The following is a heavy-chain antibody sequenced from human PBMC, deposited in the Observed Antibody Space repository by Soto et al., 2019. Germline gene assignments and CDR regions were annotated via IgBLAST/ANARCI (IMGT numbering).Heavy chain of an antibody. CDR3: ARDSEATGHTTINNYVMDV. CDR2: IYYSGST. V-gene: IGHV4-31*03. Sequence: SETLSLTCTVSGGSISSGGYYWSWIRQHPGKGLEWIGYIYYSGSTYYNPSLKSRVTISVDTSKNQFSLKLSSVTAADTAVYYCARDSEATGHTTINNYVMDVWGQGTTVTVSS. J-gene: IGHJ6*02. CDR1: GGSISSGGYY. D-gene: IGHD1-26*01.